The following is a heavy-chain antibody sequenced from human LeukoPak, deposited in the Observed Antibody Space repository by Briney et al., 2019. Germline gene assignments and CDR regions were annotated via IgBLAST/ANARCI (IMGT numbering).Heavy chain of an antibody. V-gene: IGHV3-23*01. D-gene: IGHD3-22*01. CDR1: GFTFSSYA. J-gene: IGHJ4*02. Sequence: PGGSLRLSCAASGFTFSSYAMSWVRQAPGRGLEWVSAISGSGGSTYYAESVKGRFAISRDNAKNSVYLQMNSLRAEDTAVYYCARNNYYDSSGYDYWGQGTLVTVSS. CDR3: ARNNYYDSSGYDY. CDR2: ISGSGGST.